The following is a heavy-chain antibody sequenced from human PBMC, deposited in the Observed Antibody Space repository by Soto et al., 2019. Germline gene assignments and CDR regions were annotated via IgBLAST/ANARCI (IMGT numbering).Heavy chain of an antibody. CDR1: GGFVSSGSYY. J-gene: IGHJ3*02. V-gene: IGHV4-61*01. CDR3: ARVEWGNAKTVVDAFDI. Sequence: PSETLSLTCAVYGGFVSSGSYYWSWIRQPPGKGLEWIGEMSHSGGTHFNPSLKSRVTISVDTSKNQFSLKMSSVTAADAALYYCARVEWGNAKTVVDAFDIWGRGKMVTVSS. D-gene: IGHD1-26*01. CDR2: MSHSGGT.